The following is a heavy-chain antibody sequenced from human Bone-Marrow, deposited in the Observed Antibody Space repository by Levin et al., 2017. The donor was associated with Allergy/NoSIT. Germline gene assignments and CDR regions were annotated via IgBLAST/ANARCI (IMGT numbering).Heavy chain of an antibody. CDR1: GYSFDSYG. CDR2: INGYNGNT. Sequence: GESLKISCKASGYSFDSYGISWVRQAPGQGLEWMGWINGYNGNTNYTQNFQGRVSMTTDTSTSTAYMELRSLRSDDTAVYYCARGLGVVVASDHWGQGTLVTVSS. V-gene: IGHV1-18*01. CDR3: ARGLGVVVASDH. D-gene: IGHD2-15*01. J-gene: IGHJ4*02.